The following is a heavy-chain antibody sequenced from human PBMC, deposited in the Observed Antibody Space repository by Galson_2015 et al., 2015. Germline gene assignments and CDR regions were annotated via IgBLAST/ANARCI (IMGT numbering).Heavy chain of an antibody. D-gene: IGHD4-11*01. Sequence: SLRLSCAASGFTFSSYAMSWVRQAPGRGLEWVSSISGSAGSTYYADSVKGRFTISRDNSKNTLYLQMNSLRAEDTAVYHCAKGPTGDDAFDIWGQGTMVAVSS. CDR1: GFTFSSYA. J-gene: IGHJ3*02. V-gene: IGHV3-23*01. CDR2: ISGSAGST. CDR3: AKGPTGDDAFDI.